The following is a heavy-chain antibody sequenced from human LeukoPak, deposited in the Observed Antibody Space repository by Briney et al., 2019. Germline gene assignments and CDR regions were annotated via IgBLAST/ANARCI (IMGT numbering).Heavy chain of an antibody. J-gene: IGHJ4*02. Sequence: GESLRLSCAASGFTFSSYSMNWVRQAPGKGLEWVSSISSSSSYIYYADSVKGRFTISRDNAKNSLYLQMNSLRSEDTAVYYCARGTIPDYYDFSYFDYWGQGTLVTVSS. CDR3: ARGTIPDYYDFSYFDY. CDR1: GFTFSSYS. D-gene: IGHD3-3*01. V-gene: IGHV3-21*04. CDR2: ISSSSSYI.